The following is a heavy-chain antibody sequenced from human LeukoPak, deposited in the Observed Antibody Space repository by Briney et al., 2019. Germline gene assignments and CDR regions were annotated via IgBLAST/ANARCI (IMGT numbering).Heavy chain of an antibody. J-gene: IGHJ4*02. CDR2: IYYSGST. CDR1: GGSISSRSDY. CDR3: ARLRYGEGY. D-gene: IGHD4-17*01. V-gene: IGHV4-39*01. Sequence: SETLSLTCTVSGGSISSRSDYWGWIRQPPGKGLEWIGNIYYSGSTYYNPSLKSRVTISVDASKNQFSLKLSSVTAADTAVYYCARLRYGEGYWGQGTLVTVSS.